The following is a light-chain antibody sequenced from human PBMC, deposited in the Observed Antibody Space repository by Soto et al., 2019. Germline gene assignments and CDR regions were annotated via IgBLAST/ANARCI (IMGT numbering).Light chain of an antibody. Sequence: DIQMTQPPSTLSASVGDRVTITCRASQSISSGLAWYQQKPGQAPKFLIYKASRLQSGVPSRFSGSGSGTEVTLTISSLQPDDFATYDCQQYNNYWTFGQGTKVEIK. V-gene: IGKV1-5*03. J-gene: IGKJ1*01. CDR3: QQYNNYWT. CDR1: QSISSG. CDR2: KAS.